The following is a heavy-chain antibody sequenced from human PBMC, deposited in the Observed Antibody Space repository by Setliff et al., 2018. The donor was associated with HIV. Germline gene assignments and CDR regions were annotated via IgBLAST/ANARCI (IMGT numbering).Heavy chain of an antibody. CDR1: AGSFSIFA. Sequence: SVKVSCKSSAGSFSIFAINWVRQVPGQGLEWMGGMMTIFSTTNYARKFQGRVTITTDESTGTAYMELSNLRSEDTAVYYCATEGAGGSYQRASALDVWGQGTMVTVSS. CDR2: MMTIFSTT. D-gene: IGHD1-26*01. V-gene: IGHV1-69*05. J-gene: IGHJ3*01. CDR3: ATEGAGGSYQRASALDV.